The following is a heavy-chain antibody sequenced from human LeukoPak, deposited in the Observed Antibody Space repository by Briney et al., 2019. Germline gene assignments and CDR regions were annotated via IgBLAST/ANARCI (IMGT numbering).Heavy chain of an antibody. D-gene: IGHD3-22*01. CDR3: ARHYYDSSGLPSLFDY. CDR1: GYTFTTFW. Sequence: GESLKISCQASGYTFTTFWIGWVRQMPGKGLEWMGIINPGDSSARYSPSFQGQVTISADKSISTAYLQWSSLKASATAVYYCARHYYDSSGLPSLFDYWGQGTLVTVSS. V-gene: IGHV5-51*01. J-gene: IGHJ4*02. CDR2: INPGDSSA.